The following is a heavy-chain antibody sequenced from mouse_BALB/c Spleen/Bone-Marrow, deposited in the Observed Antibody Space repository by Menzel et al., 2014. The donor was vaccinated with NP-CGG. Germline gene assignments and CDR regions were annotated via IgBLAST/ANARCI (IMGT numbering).Heavy chain of an antibody. CDR2: ISDGGSYT. V-gene: IGHV5-4*02. CDR1: GFTFSDYY. J-gene: IGHJ1*01. D-gene: IGHD1-1*01. Sequence: DVHLVESGGGLVKPGGSLKLSCAASGFTFSDYYMYWVRQTPEKRLEWVATISDGGSYTYHPDSVKGRFTISRDNAKNNLYLQMSSLKSEDTAMYYCARFYYYGSSYFDVWGAGTTVTVSS. CDR3: ARFYYYGSSYFDV.